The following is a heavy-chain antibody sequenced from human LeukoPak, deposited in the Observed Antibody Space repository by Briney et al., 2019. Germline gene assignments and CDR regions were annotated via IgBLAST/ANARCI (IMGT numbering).Heavy chain of an antibody. V-gene: IGHV3-21*01. CDR1: GVIFSNDS. D-gene: IGHD3-9*01. Sequence: PGASLRHSCTAYGVIFSNDSMNWVRQTHGKGLEWVSSISSSSSYIYLADSVKGRFTVSRDDAKNSLYLQMNSLRAEDTAVYYCARALSSRLRYFVGRGYYFDYWGQGTLVTVSS. J-gene: IGHJ4*02. CDR2: ISSSSSYI. CDR3: ARALSSRLRYFVGRGYYFDY.